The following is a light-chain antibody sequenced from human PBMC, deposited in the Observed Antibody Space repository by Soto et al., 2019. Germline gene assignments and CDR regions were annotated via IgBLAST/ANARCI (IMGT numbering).Light chain of an antibody. V-gene: IGLV2-14*01. CDR2: EVS. CDR1: SSDVGGYNY. Sequence: QSVLTQPASVSGSPGQSITISRTGTSSDVGGYNYVSWYQQHPGKAPKLMIYEVSNRPSGVSNRFSGSKSGNTASLTISGLQAEDEADYYCSSYTSSSTPVVFGGGTKLTVL. J-gene: IGLJ2*01. CDR3: SSYTSSSTPVV.